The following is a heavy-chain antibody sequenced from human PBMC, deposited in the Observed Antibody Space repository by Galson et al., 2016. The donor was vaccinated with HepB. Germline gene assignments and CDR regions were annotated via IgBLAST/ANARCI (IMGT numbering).Heavy chain of an antibody. CDR2: IKKDRSEK. J-gene: IGHJ2*01. V-gene: IGHV3-7*03. CDR3: ARDLVYDYYDSGTYQSYWYFDP. CDR1: GFTFNSYW. Sequence: SLRLSCAASGFTFNSYWMSWVRQAPGKGLEWVANIKKDRSEKYYVDSVKGRFTISRDNAKNSLYLQMNNLSAEDTAGYYCARDLVYDYYDSGTYQSYWYFDPWGRGTLVTVSS. D-gene: IGHD3-10*01.